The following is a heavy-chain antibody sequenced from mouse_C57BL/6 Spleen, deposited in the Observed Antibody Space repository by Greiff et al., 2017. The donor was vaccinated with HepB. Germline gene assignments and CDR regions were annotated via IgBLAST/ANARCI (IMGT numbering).Heavy chain of an antibody. J-gene: IGHJ4*01. D-gene: IGHD2-2*01. V-gene: IGHV5-17*01. Sequence: DVMLVESGGGLVKPGGSLKLSCAASGFTFSDYGMHWVRQAPEKGLEWVAYISSGSSTIYYADTVKGRFTISRDNAKNTLFLQMTSLRSEDTAMYYCARGYHYAMDYWGQGTSVTVSS. CDR2: ISSGSSTI. CDR1: GFTFSDYG. CDR3: ARGYHYAMDY.